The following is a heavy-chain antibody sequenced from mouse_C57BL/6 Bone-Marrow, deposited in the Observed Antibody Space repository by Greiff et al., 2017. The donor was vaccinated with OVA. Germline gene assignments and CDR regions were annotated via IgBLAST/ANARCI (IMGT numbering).Heavy chain of an antibody. Sequence: VHVKQSGPELVKPGASVKISCKASGYSFTGYYMNWVKQSPEQSLEWIGEINPSTGGTTYNQKFKAKATLNVDKSSSTAYMQLKSLTSEDSAVYYCAREGYYGSRYYFDYWGQGTTLTVSS. CDR2: INPSTGGT. CDR3: AREGYYGSRYYFDY. D-gene: IGHD1-1*01. CDR1: GYSFTGYY. V-gene: IGHV1-42*01. J-gene: IGHJ2*01.